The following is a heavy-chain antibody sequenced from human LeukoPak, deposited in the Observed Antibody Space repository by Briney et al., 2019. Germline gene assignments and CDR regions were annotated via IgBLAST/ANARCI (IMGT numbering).Heavy chain of an antibody. CDR3: AKAPHYYDSSGHEAPFDY. D-gene: IGHD3-22*01. CDR1: GFTFSSYA. J-gene: IGHJ4*02. CDR2: ISGSGGST. Sequence: PGGSLRLSCAASGFTFSSYAMSWVRQAPGKGLEWVSAISGSGGSTYYADSVKGRFTISRDNSKNTLYLQMNSLRAGDTAVYYCAKAPHYYDSSGHEAPFDYWGQGTLVTVSS. V-gene: IGHV3-23*01.